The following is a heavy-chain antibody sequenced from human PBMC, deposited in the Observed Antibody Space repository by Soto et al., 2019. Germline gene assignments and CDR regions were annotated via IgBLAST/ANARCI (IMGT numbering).Heavy chain of an antibody. CDR3: ARAYGDNNLDY. CDR2: IYHSGST. J-gene: IGHJ4*02. V-gene: IGHV4-30-2*01. D-gene: IGHD4-17*01. Sequence: TRSLSSAVSGGSIRIGWYSLSLIRQPPGQGLEWIGYIYHSGSTYYNPSLKSRVTISVDRSKNQFSLKLSSVTAADTAVYYCARAYGDNNLDYWGQGTLVTVSS. CDR1: GGSIRIGWYS.